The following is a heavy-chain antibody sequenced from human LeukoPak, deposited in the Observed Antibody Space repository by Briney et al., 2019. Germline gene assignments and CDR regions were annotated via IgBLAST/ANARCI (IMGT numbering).Heavy chain of an antibody. CDR3: ARGDRVDSSSWYNWFDP. J-gene: IGHJ5*02. CDR2: IHNNGNR. CDR1: GGSVSYYY. V-gene: IGHV4-4*07. D-gene: IGHD6-13*01. Sequence: PSETLSLTCSVSGGSVSYYYWSWIRQSAGKGLEWIGRIHNNGNRNYNPSLRARVTMSVDTSKNQFSLNLTSVTAADTAVYYCARGDRVDSSSWYNWFDPWGQGTLVTVSS.